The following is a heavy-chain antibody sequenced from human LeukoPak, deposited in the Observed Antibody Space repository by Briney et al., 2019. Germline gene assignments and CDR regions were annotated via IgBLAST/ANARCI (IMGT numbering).Heavy chain of an antibody. CDR1: GGTFSSYA. J-gene: IGHJ6*03. V-gene: IGHV1-69*13. CDR3: ARNGYSSSWYRDYYYYYYMDV. D-gene: IGHD6-13*01. CDR2: IIPICGRA. Sequence: ASVKVSCKASGGTFSSYAISWVRQAPGQGLEWMGGIIPICGRANYAQKFQGRVTITWDESTSTACMELSSLRYEDTAVYYCARNGYSSSWYRDYYYYYYMDVWGKGTTVTISS.